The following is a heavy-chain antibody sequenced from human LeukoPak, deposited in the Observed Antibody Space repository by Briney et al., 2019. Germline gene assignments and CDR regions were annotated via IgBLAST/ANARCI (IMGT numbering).Heavy chain of an antibody. Sequence: GGSLRLSCAASGFTFSSYAMHWVRQAPGKGLEWVAVISYDGSNKYYADSVKGRFTISRDNSKNTLYLQMNSLRAEDTAVYYCARGYDYYDSSGYYPFDYWGQGTLVTVSS. J-gene: IGHJ4*02. D-gene: IGHD3-22*01. CDR3: ARGYDYYDSSGYYPFDY. CDR1: GFTFSSYA. CDR2: ISYDGSNK. V-gene: IGHV3-30*04.